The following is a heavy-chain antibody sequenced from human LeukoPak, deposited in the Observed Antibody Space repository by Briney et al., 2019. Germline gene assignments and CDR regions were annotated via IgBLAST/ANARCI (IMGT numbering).Heavy chain of an antibody. J-gene: IGHJ4*02. V-gene: IGHV4-34*01. CDR3: ARSGTYQHSSSYDY. CDR1: GESFKDYY. CDR2: INHSGSS. Sequence: SETLSLTCAVYGESFKDYYWNWIRQPPGKGLEWIGGINHSGSSNYNPSLKSRVTISVDTSKNQLSLKLSSVTAADTAVYYCARSGTYQHSSSYDYWGQGTLVTVSS. D-gene: IGHD6-13*01.